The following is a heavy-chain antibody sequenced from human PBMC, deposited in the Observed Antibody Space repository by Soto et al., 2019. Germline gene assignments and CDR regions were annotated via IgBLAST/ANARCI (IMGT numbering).Heavy chain of an antibody. Sequence: EVQLVESGGGLVQPGRSLRLSCAASGFTFDDYAMHWVRQAPGKGLEWVSGISGNSGSIGYADSVKGRFTISRDNAKNSLYMQMNSLGDEDTALYYCAKGFGSPDIGATAFDYWGQGTLVTVSS. D-gene: IGHD5-12*01. CDR3: AKGFGSPDIGATAFDY. CDR1: GFTFDDYA. CDR2: ISGNSGSI. J-gene: IGHJ4*02. V-gene: IGHV3-9*01.